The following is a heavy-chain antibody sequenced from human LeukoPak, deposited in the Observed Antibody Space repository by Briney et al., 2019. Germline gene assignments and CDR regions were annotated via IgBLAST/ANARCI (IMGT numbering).Heavy chain of an antibody. Sequence: ASVKVSCKASGGTFSSYAINWVRQATGQGLEWMGWMNPNSGNTGYAQKFQGRVTMTRNTSISTAYMELSSLRSEDTAVYYCARAYSSSWPLYSGYYYYYGMDVWGQGTTVTVSS. CDR3: ARAYSSSWPLYSGYYYYYGMDV. CDR2: MNPNSGNT. CDR1: GGTFSSYA. D-gene: IGHD6-13*01. V-gene: IGHV1-8*02. J-gene: IGHJ6*02.